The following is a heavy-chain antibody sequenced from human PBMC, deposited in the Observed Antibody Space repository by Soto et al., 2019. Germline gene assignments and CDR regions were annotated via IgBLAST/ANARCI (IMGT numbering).Heavy chain of an antibody. D-gene: IGHD3-10*01. CDR3: ARQAGGFVQVPYY. CDR1: GVSINRGDYY. J-gene: IGHJ4*02. Sequence: QVRLQESGPKLVRPSQTLSLTCSVSGVSINRGDYYLSWIRQSPGRGLEWLGSIYYNGDTNYNPSLGSRVTMAVGPSKIQFFLDPQSVAAADPSVYLSARQAGGFVQVPYYWGQGTLITVSS. CDR2: IYYNGDT. V-gene: IGHV4-30-4*01.